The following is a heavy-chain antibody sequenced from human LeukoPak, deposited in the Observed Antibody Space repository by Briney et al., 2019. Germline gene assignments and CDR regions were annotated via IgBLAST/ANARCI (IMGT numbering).Heavy chain of an antibody. CDR1: GGSISSGSYY. Sequence: ETLSLTCTVSGGSISSGSYYWGWIRQAPGKGLEWVSGIIGGAGGTYYADSVKGRFTISRDNAKNTLYLQMNSLRAEDTAVYYCAHGSMYQLDYWGQGTLVTVSS. J-gene: IGHJ4*02. CDR2: IIGGAGGT. D-gene: IGHD2-2*01. CDR3: AHGSMYQLDY. V-gene: IGHV3-23*01.